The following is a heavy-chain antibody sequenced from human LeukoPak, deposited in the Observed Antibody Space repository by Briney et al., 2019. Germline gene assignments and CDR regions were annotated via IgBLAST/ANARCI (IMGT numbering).Heavy chain of an antibody. CDR2: IDGYGTTA. J-gene: IGHJ3*02. CDR1: GFTFSVCG. CDR3: VRDIPRNGWNGMDI. V-gene: IGHV3-74*01. Sequence: GGSLRLSCAASGFTFSVCGMHWVRQAPGKGLVWVSHIDGYGTTANYADSVKGRFTSSRDNAKNTVSLEMHSLRAEDTAVYFCVRDIPRNGWNGMDIWGQGTMVTVSS. D-gene: IGHD1-1*01.